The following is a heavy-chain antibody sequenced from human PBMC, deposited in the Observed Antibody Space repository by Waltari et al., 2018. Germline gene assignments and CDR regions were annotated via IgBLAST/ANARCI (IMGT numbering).Heavy chain of an antibody. CDR1: GGSFSGYY. J-gene: IGHJ6*03. D-gene: IGHD3-22*01. CDR2: INHSGST. CDR3: ARGGSYDSSGYYYFYYYYMDV. V-gene: IGHV4-34*01. Sequence: QVQLQQWGAGLLKPSETLSLTCAVYGGSFSGYYWSWIRQPPGKGLEWIGEINHSGSTNHHPAPERRGTISVETSKNQFSLKLSSGTGADTAGYYCARGGSYDSSGYYYFYYYYMDVWGKGTTVTVSS.